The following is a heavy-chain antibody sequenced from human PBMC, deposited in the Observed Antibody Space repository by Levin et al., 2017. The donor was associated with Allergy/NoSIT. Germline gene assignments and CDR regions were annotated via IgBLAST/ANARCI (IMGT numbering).Heavy chain of an antibody. Sequence: SETLSLTCSVSGDSISGYYWSWIRQPPGKGLEWIGYIHDRAGTDYNPSLKSRVYISLDTSKNQFSLRLSSVPAADTAVYYCARFARGEFFDYWGQGTLVTVSS. CDR1: GDSISGYY. D-gene: IGHD3-16*01. CDR2: IHDRAGT. J-gene: IGHJ4*02. V-gene: IGHV4-59*01. CDR3: ARFARGEFFDY.